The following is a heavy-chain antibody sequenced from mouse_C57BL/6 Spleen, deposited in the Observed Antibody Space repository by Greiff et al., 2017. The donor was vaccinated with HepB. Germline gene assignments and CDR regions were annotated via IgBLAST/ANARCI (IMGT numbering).Heavy chain of an antibody. Sequence: VQLKQSGPELVKPGASVKISCKASGYTFTDYYMNWVKQSHGKSLEWIGDINPNNGGTSYNQKFKGKATLTVDKSSSTAYMELRSLTSEDSAVYYCARSNWGNYFDYWGQGTTLTVSS. V-gene: IGHV1-26*01. J-gene: IGHJ2*01. CDR3: ARSNWGNYFDY. D-gene: IGHD4-1*01. CDR1: GYTFTDYY. CDR2: INPNNGGT.